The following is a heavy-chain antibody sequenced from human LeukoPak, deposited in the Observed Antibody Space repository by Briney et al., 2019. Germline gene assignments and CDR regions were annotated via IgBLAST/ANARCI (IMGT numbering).Heavy chain of an antibody. V-gene: IGHV1-2*02. CDR1: GYTFTGYY. Sequence: GASVKVSCKASGYTFTGYYMHWVRQAPGQGLEWMGWINPNSGGTNYAQKFQGRVTMTRDTSTSTAYLELSRLRSDDTAVYYCARSIAAAGYEPSDGQFDYWGQGTLVTVSS. J-gene: IGHJ4*02. CDR2: INPNSGGT. CDR3: ARSIAAAGYEPSDGQFDY. D-gene: IGHD6-13*01.